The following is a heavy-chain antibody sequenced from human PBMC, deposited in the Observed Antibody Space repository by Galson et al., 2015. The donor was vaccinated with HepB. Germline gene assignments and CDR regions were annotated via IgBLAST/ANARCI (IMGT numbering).Heavy chain of an antibody. Sequence: SLRLSCAASGLTVKSNYMTWVRQAPGKGLEWVSIIYSDNTYYADSVKGRFTISRDSSENTLFLQMSSLGAEDTAVYFCAAGIAKKYYFDYWGQGTLVTVSS. CDR2: IYSDNT. CDR1: GLTVKSNY. J-gene: IGHJ4*02. V-gene: IGHV3-66*01. CDR3: AAGIAKKYYFDY. D-gene: IGHD6-13*01.